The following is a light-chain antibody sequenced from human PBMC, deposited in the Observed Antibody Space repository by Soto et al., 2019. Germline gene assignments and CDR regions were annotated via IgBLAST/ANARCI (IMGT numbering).Light chain of an antibody. Sequence: SVLTQPASVSGSPGQSITISCTGTTSDVGSYDLVSWYQQHPGKAPKIMIYEVSKRPSGDSNRLSGSKSGNTASLTISGLQADDAADYYCCSYAGGRSPYVFGTGTKVTVL. J-gene: IGLJ1*01. V-gene: IGLV2-23*02. CDR2: EVS. CDR3: CSYAGGRSPYV. CDR1: TSDVGSYDL.